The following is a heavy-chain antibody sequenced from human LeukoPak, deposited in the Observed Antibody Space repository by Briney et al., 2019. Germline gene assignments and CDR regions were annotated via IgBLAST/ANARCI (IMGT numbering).Heavy chain of an antibody. CDR1: GFTFSSYC. V-gene: IGHV3-7*01. Sequence: GGSLRLSCAASGFTFSSYCMSWVRQAPGKGLEWVANIKQDGSEKYYVDSVKGRFTISRDNAKNSLYLQMNSLRAEDTAVYYCAKDYPQYDDSGYWGQGTLVTVSS. D-gene: IGHD3-16*01. J-gene: IGHJ4*02. CDR3: AKDYPQYDDSGY. CDR2: IKQDGSEK.